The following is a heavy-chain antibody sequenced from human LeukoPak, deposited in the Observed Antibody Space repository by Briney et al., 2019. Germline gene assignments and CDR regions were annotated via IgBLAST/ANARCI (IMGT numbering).Heavy chain of an antibody. CDR2: IYTSGST. CDR3: ARSPDYYDSSGYLDY. CDR1: GFTFSNAW. J-gene: IGHJ4*02. D-gene: IGHD3-22*01. V-gene: IGHV4-59*10. Sequence: PGGSLRLSCAASGFTFSNAWMSWVRQAPGKGLEWVGRIYTSGSTNYNPSLKSRVTMSVDTSKNQFSLKLSSVTAADTAVYYCARSPDYYDSSGYLDYWGQGTLVTVSS.